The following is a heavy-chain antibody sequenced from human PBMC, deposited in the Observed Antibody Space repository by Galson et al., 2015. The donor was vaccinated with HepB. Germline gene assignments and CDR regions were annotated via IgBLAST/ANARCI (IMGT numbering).Heavy chain of an antibody. Sequence: SVKVSCKASGFTFTSSAMQWVRQARGQRLEWIGWIVVGSGNTNYAQKFQERVTITRDMSTNTAYMELSSLRSEDTAVYYCAALEYYYGSGSYYNQPWGQGTLVTVSS. D-gene: IGHD3-10*01. J-gene: IGHJ5*02. V-gene: IGHV1-58*02. CDR1: GFTFTSSA. CDR2: IVVGSGNT. CDR3: AALEYYYGSGSYYNQP.